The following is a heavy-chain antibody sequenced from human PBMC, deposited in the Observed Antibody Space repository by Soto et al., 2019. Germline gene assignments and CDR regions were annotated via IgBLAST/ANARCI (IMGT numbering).Heavy chain of an antibody. D-gene: IGHD4-17*01. J-gene: IGHJ4*02. CDR2: IRTKANSYAT. CDR3: TRHGGTVTFLDY. CDR1: GFTFSGSA. Sequence: EVQLVESGGGLVQPGGSLKPSCAASGFTFSGSAMHWDRQASGKGLEWVGRIRTKANSYATAYAASVEGRCTISRDDSKNTAYMQMNSLKTEDTAVYYCTRHGGTVTFLDYWGQGTLVTVSS. V-gene: IGHV3-73*02.